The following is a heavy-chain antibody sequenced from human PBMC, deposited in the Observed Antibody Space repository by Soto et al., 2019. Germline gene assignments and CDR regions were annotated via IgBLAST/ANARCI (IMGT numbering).Heavy chain of an antibody. Sequence: QLQLVQSGAEVKKPGASVKVSCKASGYTFTDYYMHWVRQAPGQGLEWMGWINPGRGGTNFAQKFQGRVTRTRDTPISTAYMEVSSLTSDDTAVDYCARGVGSSWFDPWGQGTLVTVSS. D-gene: IGHD6-25*01. CDR1: GYTFTDYY. CDR3: ARGVGSSWFDP. V-gene: IGHV1-2*02. CDR2: INPGRGGT. J-gene: IGHJ5*02.